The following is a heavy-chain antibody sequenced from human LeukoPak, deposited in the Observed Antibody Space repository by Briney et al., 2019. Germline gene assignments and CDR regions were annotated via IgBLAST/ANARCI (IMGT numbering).Heavy chain of an antibody. Sequence: SETLSLTRSLSGGALISYYWSWIRQPAGKGPEWIGRIYPAGNTDYNPSLKTRVTMSTDLSKKQFSLRLRSVTAADTAVYYCARLKFYDSTGYSPGYYMDVWGKGTAVTVSS. CDR3: ARLKFYDSTGYSPGYYMDV. J-gene: IGHJ6*03. D-gene: IGHD3-22*01. CDR2: IYPAGNT. CDR1: GGALISYY. V-gene: IGHV4-4*07.